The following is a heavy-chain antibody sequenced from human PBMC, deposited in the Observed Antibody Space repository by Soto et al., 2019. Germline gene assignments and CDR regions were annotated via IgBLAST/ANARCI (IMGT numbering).Heavy chain of an antibody. CDR3: ARDTYYYGSGSYQDYYYYYGMDV. V-gene: IGHV3-33*01. CDR1: GFTFSSYG. J-gene: IGHJ6*02. Sequence: GGSLRLSCAASGFTFSSYGMHWVRQAPGKGLEWVAVIWYDGSNKYYADSVKGRFTISRDNSKNTLYLQMNSLRAEDTAVYYCARDTYYYGSGSYQDYYYYYGMDVWGQGTTVTVSS. CDR2: IWYDGSNK. D-gene: IGHD3-10*01.